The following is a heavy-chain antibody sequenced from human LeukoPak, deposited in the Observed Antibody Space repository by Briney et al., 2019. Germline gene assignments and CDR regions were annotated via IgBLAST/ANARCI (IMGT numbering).Heavy chain of an antibody. CDR2: INQDGSET. J-gene: IGHJ4*02. D-gene: IGHD1-14*01. Sequence: PGGPLRLSCAGSGFTFSSHWMNWVRQAPGKGLEWVAHINQDGSETYYVDSVKGRFTISRDNAKNSLYLQMHSLRAEDTAVYYCARDSYRALEYWGQGTLVTVSS. CDR3: ARDSYRALEY. CDR1: GFTFSSHW. V-gene: IGHV3-7*01.